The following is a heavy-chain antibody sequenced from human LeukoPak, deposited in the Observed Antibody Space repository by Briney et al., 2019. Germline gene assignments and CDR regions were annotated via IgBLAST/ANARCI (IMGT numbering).Heavy chain of an antibody. CDR3: ARGRPHGNDY. V-gene: IGHV3-74*01. J-gene: IGHJ4*02. CDR2: IASDGSST. D-gene: IGHD4-23*01. Sequence: GGSLRLSCAASGFTFSSYWMNWVRQAPGKGLVWVSRIASDGSSTTYADSVKGRFSISRDNAKNTLYLQMNSLRIEDTAVYYCARGRPHGNDYWGQGTLVTVSS. CDR1: GFTFSSYW.